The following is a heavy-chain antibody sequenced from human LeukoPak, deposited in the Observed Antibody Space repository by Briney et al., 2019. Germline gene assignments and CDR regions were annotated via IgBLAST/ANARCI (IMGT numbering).Heavy chain of an antibody. J-gene: IGHJ4*02. V-gene: IGHV3-11*04. CDR3: ARERFGELFPSFDY. CDR2: ISSSGSTI. CDR1: GFTFSDYY. Sequence: GGSLRLSCAASGFTFSDYYMSWIRQAPGKGLEWVSYISSSGSTIYYADSVKGRFTISRDNAKNSLYLQMYSLRAEDTAVYYCARERFGELFPSFDYWGQGTLVTVSS. D-gene: IGHD3-10*01.